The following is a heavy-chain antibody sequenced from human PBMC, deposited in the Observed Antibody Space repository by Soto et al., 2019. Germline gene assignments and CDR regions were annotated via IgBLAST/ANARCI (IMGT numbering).Heavy chain of an antibody. V-gene: IGHV4-34*01. CDR2: INHSGST. D-gene: IGHD1-20*01. CDR1: GGSFSGYY. Sequence: SETLSLTCAVYGGSFSGYYWSWIRQPPGKGLEWIGEINHSGSTNYNPSLKSRVTISVDTSKNQFSLKLSSVTAADTAVYYCARWYRRNWFDTWGQGTLVTVSS. J-gene: IGHJ5*02. CDR3: ARWYRRNWFDT.